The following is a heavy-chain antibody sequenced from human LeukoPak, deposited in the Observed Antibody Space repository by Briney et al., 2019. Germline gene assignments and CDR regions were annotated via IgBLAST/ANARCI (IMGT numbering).Heavy chain of an antibody. J-gene: IGHJ4*02. CDR3: ARGAYCSGGSYYFDY. CDR2: IYYSGST. Sequence: SETLSLTCTVSGGSISSGGYYWSWIRQPPGKGLEWNGYIYYSGSTYYNPSLKSRVTISVDTSKNQSSLKLSSVTAADTAVYYCARGAYCSGGSYYFDYWGQRTLVTVSS. CDR1: GGSISSGGYY. V-gene: IGHV4-31*03. D-gene: IGHD2-15*01.